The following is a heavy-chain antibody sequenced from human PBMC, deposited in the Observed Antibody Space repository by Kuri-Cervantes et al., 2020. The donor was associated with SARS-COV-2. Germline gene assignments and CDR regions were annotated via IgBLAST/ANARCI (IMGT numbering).Heavy chain of an antibody. Sequence: GESLKISCAASGFTFSSYAMSWVRQAPGKGLEWVSVIYSGGSSTYYADSVKGRFTISRDNSKNTLYLQMNSLRAEDTAVYYCAKDIAVAGHFDYWGQGTVVTVSS. CDR2: IYSGGSST. D-gene: IGHD6-19*01. CDR1: GFTFSSYA. CDR3: AKDIAVAGHFDY. J-gene: IGHJ4*02. V-gene: IGHV3-23*03.